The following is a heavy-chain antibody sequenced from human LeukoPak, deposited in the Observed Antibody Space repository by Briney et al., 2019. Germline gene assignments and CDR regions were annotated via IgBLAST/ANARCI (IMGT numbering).Heavy chain of an antibody. CDR3: ARRGATGDAFDI. CDR2: INHSGST. V-gene: IGHV4-34*01. D-gene: IGHD1-1*01. J-gene: IGHJ3*02. Sequence: TPSETLSLTCAVYGGSFSGYYWSWIRQPPGKGLEWIGEINHSGSTNYNPSLKSRVTISVDTSKNQFSLKLSSVTAADTAVYYCARRGATGDAFDIWGQGTVVTVSS. CDR1: GGSFSGYY.